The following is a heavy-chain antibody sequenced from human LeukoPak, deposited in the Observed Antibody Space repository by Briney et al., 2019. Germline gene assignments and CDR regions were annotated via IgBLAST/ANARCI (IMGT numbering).Heavy chain of an antibody. D-gene: IGHD2-21*01. CDR3: ARAFCDGACSSHYLDV. J-gene: IGHJ6*03. CDR2: IYYSGTT. V-gene: IGHV4-30-4*08. Sequence: SETLSLTCTVSGGSNSSSGYWWSWIRQAPGAGLEWIGYIYYSGTTFYNPSLKSRPTMSLDTSKNQFSLKLTSVTAADTAVYYCARAFCDGACSSHYLDVWGRGTTVTVAS. CDR1: GGSNSSSGYW.